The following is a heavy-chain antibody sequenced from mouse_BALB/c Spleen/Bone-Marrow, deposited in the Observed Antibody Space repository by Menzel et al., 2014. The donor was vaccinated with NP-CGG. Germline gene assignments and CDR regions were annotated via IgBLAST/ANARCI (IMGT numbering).Heavy chain of an antibody. V-gene: IGHV14-3*02. CDR1: GFNIKDPY. CDR3: APYYYGRWFTY. D-gene: IGHD1-1*01. J-gene: IGHJ3*01. CDR2: IDPANGNT. Sequence: VHVKQSGAELVKPGASVKLSCTASGFNIKDPYMHWVKQRPEQGLEWIGRIDPANGNTKYDPKFQGKAAITADTSSNPAFLQLSSLTSEDTAVYYCAPYYYGRWFTYWGQGTLVTVSA.